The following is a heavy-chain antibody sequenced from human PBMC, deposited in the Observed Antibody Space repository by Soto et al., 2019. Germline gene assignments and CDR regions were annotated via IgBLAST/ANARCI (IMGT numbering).Heavy chain of an antibody. J-gene: IGHJ4*01. CDR2: IYSGGST. V-gene: IGHV3-66*01. CDR1: GFTVSSNX. Sequence: GGSLRLSCAASGFTVSSNXMSWVRQAPGKGLEWVSVIYSGGSTYYADSVKARFTTSRDNSKNTLYLQMISLRAEDTAVYYCARDGYSGYDQYYFDYWAHGTLVTVSS. D-gene: IGHD5-12*01. CDR3: ARDGYSGYDQYYFDY.